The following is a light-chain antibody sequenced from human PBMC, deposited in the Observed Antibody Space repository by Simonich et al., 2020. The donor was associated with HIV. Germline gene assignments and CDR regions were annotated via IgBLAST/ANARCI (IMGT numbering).Light chain of an antibody. J-gene: IGLJ2*01. V-gene: IGLV2-14*03. Sequence: QSALTQPASVSGSPGQSITISCTGTSSDVGGYNYVSWYQKHPGNAPKHMIYAVSTRPSGVSNRFSGSKSGNTASLTISRRRAEDEADYYCSSYTGSNTVIFGGGTKLTVL. CDR1: SSDVGGYNY. CDR3: SSYTGSNTVI. CDR2: AVS.